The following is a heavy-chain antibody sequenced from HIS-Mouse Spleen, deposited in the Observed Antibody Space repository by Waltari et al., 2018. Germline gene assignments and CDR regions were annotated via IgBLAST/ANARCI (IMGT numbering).Heavy chain of an antibody. J-gene: IGHJ4*02. CDR1: GGSISSYY. CDR3: AREGYDFWSGYYYFDY. V-gene: IGHV4-59*01. Sequence: QVQLQESGPGLVKPSETLSLTCTVSGGSISSYYWSWIRQPPGKGLEWIGYSYYSGRPNYNPSLTSRVTISVDTSKNQFSLKLSSVTAADTAVYYCAREGYDFWSGYYYFDYWGQGTLVTVSS. CDR2: SYYSGRP. D-gene: IGHD3-3*01.